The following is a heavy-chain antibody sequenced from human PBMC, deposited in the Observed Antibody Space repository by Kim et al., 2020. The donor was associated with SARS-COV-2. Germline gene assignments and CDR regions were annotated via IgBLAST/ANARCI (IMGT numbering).Heavy chain of an antibody. CDR2: ISYGGNIQ. V-gene: IGHV3-30*18. CDR3: AKEVTLKESPWYFDL. J-gene: IGHJ2*01. D-gene: IGHD3-10*01. Sequence: GGSLRLSCAASGFTFSKYGMQWLRQAPGKGLEWVGVISYGGNIQYYADSVKGRFTMSRDNSKNTMYLQMNSPRAEDTAVYYCAKEVTLKESPWYFDLWGRGTLVTVSS. CDR1: GFTFSKYG.